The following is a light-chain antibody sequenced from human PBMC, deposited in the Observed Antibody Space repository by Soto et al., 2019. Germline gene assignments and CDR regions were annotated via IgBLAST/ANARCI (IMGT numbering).Light chain of an antibody. V-gene: IGKV3-20*01. CDR2: AAS. J-gene: IGKJ4*01. CDR1: QSVSSSY. Sequence: EIVLTQSPGTLSLSPGERAALSCRASQSVSSSYLAWYQQKPGQAPRLLIYAASIRATAIPDRFSSSGSGTDFTLTISRLEPEDFAVYFCQQYGSSPLTFGGGTKVEIK. CDR3: QQYGSSPLT.